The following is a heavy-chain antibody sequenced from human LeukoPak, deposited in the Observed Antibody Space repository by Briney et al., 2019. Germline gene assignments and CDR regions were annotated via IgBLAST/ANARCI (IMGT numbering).Heavy chain of an antibody. D-gene: IGHD3-22*01. V-gene: IGHV1-2*02. CDR2: INPNSGGT. CDR1: GYTFTGYY. Sequence: ASVKVSCKASGYTFTGYYMHWVRQAPGQGLEWMGWINPNSGGTNYAQKFQGRVTMTRDTSISTAYMELSRLRSEDTAVYYCATATSYYDSRGYYYPDFWGQGTLVTVSS. CDR3: ATATSYYDSRGYYYPDF. J-gene: IGHJ4*02.